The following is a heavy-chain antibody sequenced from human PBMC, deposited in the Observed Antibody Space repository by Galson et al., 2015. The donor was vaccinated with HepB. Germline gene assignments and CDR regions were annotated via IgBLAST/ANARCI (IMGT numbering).Heavy chain of an antibody. V-gene: IGHV3-21*01. D-gene: IGHD6-13*01. J-gene: IGHJ6*02. CDR2: VSNSSSYI. Sequence: SLRLSCAASGCTFSSYSMKWVRQAPGKGLEWVSLVSNSSSYIYYADSVKGRFTISRDNAKNTLSLQMNSLRAEDTAVYYCAREKHMGNGMDVWGQGTTVTVSS. CDR1: GCTFSSYS. CDR3: AREKHMGNGMDV.